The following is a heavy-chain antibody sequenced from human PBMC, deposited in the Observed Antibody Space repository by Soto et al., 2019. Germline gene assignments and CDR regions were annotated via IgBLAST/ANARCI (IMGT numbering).Heavy chain of an antibody. CDR1: GFSLSTSGVG. Sequence: QITLKESGPTLVKPTQTLTLTCTFSGFSLSTSGVGVGWIRQPPGKALEWLALIYWDDDKRYSPSLKSRLTITKDTSKNQVVLTMTNMDPVDTATYYCAHILSLICGWYFDYWGQGTLVTVSS. CDR3: AHILSLICGWYFDY. J-gene: IGHJ4*02. D-gene: IGHD6-19*01. CDR2: IYWDDDK. V-gene: IGHV2-5*02.